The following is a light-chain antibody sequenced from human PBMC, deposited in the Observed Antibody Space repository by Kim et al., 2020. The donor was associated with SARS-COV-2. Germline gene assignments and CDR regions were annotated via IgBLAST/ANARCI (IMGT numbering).Light chain of an antibody. J-gene: IGLJ2*01. CDR1: KLGDKY. V-gene: IGLV3-1*01. Sequence: GSPGQTASITCSGDKLGDKYACWYQQKPGQSPVLVIYQGNKRPSGIPERFSGSNSGNTATLTISGTQAMDEADYYCQAWDSSTVVFGGGTQLTVL. CDR3: QAWDSSTVV. CDR2: QGN.